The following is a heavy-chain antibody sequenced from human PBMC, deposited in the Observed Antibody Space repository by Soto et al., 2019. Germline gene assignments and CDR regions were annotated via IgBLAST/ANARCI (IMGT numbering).Heavy chain of an antibody. J-gene: IGHJ6*02. Sequence: QLQLQESGPGLVKPSETLSLTCTVSGGSISSSSYYWGWIRQPPGKVLEWIGSIYYSGSTYYNPSRKSRVTISVDTSKNQFSLKLSSVTAADTAVYYCARRLYYDSSGFEGGGMDVWGQGTTVTVSS. CDR3: ARRLYYDSSGFEGGGMDV. D-gene: IGHD3-22*01. CDR1: GGSISSSSYY. V-gene: IGHV4-39*01. CDR2: IYYSGST.